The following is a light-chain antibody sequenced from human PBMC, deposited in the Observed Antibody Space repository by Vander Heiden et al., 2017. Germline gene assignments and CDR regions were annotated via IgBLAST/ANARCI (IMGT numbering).Light chain of an antibody. CDR1: QSVLSSSNNKNY. V-gene: IGKV4-1*01. J-gene: IGKJ1*01. CDR2: WAS. Sequence: DIVLTQSPASLAVSLGERATINCKSSQSVLSSSNNKNYLAWYQQKPGQPPKLLIYWASTRESGVPDRFSGSGSGTDFTLTISSLQAEDVAGYYCQQYYSRFRRFGQGTKVEFK. CDR3: QQYYSRFRR.